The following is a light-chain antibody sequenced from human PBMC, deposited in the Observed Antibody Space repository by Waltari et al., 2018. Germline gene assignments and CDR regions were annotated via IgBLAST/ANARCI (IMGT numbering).Light chain of an antibody. Sequence: EIVMPQSPATLCVSPGERATLSCRASQSVSSNLAWYQQKPGQAPRLLIYGASTRATGIPARFSGSGSGTEFTLTISSLQSEDFAVYYCQQYNNWPPLTFGGGTKVEIK. CDR1: QSVSSN. V-gene: IGKV3-15*01. CDR3: QQYNNWPPLT. CDR2: GAS. J-gene: IGKJ4*01.